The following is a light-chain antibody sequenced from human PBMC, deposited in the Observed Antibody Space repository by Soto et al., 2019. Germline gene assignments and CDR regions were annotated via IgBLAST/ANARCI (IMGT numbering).Light chain of an antibody. CDR1: SSDVGGYNY. J-gene: IGLJ1*01. Sequence: QSVLTQPASVSGSPGQSIAISCPGTSSDVGGYNYVSWYQQHPGKAPKLMIYGVSNRPSGVSNRSPGSKSGNTASLTISGLQAEDEADYYCSAYTSSSIYVFGAGTKVTV. CDR3: SAYTSSSIYV. V-gene: IGLV2-14*01. CDR2: GVS.